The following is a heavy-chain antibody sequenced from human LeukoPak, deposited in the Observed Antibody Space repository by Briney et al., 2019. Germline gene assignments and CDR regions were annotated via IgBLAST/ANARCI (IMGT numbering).Heavy chain of an antibody. D-gene: IGHD1-1*01. CDR2: VNSESGGT. CDR1: GYTFTDYY. J-gene: IGHJ6*02. Sequence: GASVSVSCTASGYTFTDYYIHWVRQAPGQGLKWMGWVNSESGGTNFAQKFQGRVTLTRDTSISTAYMEIHGLRSADTAVYYCVRVPGIIDNHYVMDVWGQGTTVTVSS. CDR3: VRVPGIIDNHYVMDV. V-gene: IGHV1-2*02.